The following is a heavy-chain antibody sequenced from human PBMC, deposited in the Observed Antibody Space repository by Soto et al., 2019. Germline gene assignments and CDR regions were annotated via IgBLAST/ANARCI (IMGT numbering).Heavy chain of an antibody. CDR2: IVVGSGNT. D-gene: IGHD3-22*01. Sequence: SVKVSCKASGFTFTSSAVQWVRQARGQRLEWIGWIVVGSGNTNYAQKFQERVTITRDMSTSTAYMELSSLRSEDTAVYYCAADPNYYDSSGYYLGDSWAQGTLVTVSS. V-gene: IGHV1-58*01. CDR3: AADPNYYDSSGYYLGDS. J-gene: IGHJ4*02. CDR1: GFTFTSSA.